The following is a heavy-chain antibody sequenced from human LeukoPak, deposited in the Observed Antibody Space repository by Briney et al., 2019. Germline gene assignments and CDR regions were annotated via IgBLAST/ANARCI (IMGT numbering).Heavy chain of an antibody. J-gene: IGHJ4*02. D-gene: IGHD2/OR15-2a*01. CDR2: INPNSGDT. V-gene: IGHV1-2*02. Sequence: EASVKVSCKASGYTFTGYYMHWVRQAPGQGLEWMGWINPNSGDTNYAQKFQGRVTMTRDTSISTAHMELSRLRSDDTAVYSCARDLSPAYFDYWGQGTLVTVSS. CDR3: ARDLSPAYFDY. CDR1: GYTFTGYY.